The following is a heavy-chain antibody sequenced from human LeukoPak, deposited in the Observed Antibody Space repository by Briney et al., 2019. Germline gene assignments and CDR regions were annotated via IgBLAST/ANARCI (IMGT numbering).Heavy chain of an antibody. CDR3: ARRGLIDY. D-gene: IGHD3/OR15-3a*01. CDR2: IYYSGSA. CDR1: GGSISGSFYY. J-gene: IGHJ4*02. Sequence: SETLSLTCTVSGGSISGSFYYWGWIRQPPGKGLEWIGSIYYSGSAYYNPSLKSRVTISVDTSKNQFSLNMSSVTAADTAVYYCARRGLIDYWGQGTLVTVSS. V-gene: IGHV4-39*01.